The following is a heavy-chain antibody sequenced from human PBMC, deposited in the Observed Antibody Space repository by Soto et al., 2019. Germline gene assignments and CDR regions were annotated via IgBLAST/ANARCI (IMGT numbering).Heavy chain of an antibody. J-gene: IGHJ4*02. CDR1: GGSFSGYY. CDR3: ARISATVTGGVY. Sequence: QVQLQQWGAGLLKPSETLSLTCAVYGGSFSGYYWSWIRQPPGKGLEWIGEINHSGSTNYNPSLKSRVTISVDTSKNQFSLKLSSVTAADTAVYYCARISATVTGGVYWGQGTLVTVSS. D-gene: IGHD4-17*01. CDR2: INHSGST. V-gene: IGHV4-34*01.